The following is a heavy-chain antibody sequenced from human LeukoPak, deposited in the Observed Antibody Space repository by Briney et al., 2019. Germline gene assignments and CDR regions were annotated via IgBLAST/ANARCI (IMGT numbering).Heavy chain of an antibody. V-gene: IGHV3-30*04. CDR2: ISYDGSNK. J-gene: IGHJ4*02. D-gene: IGHD3-22*01. CDR3: ATYYYDSSGYLIPFDY. Sequence: PGGSLRLSCAASGFTFSSYAMHWVRQAPGKGLEWVAVISYDGSNKYYADSVKGRFTISRDNSKNTLYLQMNSLRAEDTAVYYCATYYYDSSGYLIPFDYWGQGTLVTVSS. CDR1: GFTFSSYA.